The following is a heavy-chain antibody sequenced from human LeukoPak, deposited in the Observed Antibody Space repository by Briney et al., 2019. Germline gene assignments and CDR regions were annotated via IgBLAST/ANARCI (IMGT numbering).Heavy chain of an antibody. CDR2: ISSSSNNI. CDR3: ARGYQRPDY. V-gene: IGHV3-21*01. D-gene: IGHD2-2*01. CDR1: GFTFSTYT. Sequence: GGSLRLSCAASGFTFSTYTMNWVRQAPVKGLEWVSSISSSSNNINYADSVKGRFTISRDNAMNSVHLQMNSLRVEDTAVYYCARGYQRPDYWGQGTLITVSS. J-gene: IGHJ4*02.